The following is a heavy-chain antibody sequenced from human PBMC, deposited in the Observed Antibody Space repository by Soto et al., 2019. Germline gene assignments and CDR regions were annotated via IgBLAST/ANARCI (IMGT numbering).Heavy chain of an antibody. CDR2: IIPILGIA. CDR1: GGTFSSYT. CDR3: ARVSREGKEMNYFDY. Sequence: QVQLVQSGAEVKKPGSSVKVSCKASGGTFSSYTISWVRQAPGQGLEWMGRIIPILGIANYAQKFQGRVTITADKSTSTAYMELSSLRSEDTAVYYCARVSREGKEMNYFDYWGQGTLVTVSS. J-gene: IGHJ4*02. V-gene: IGHV1-69*02.